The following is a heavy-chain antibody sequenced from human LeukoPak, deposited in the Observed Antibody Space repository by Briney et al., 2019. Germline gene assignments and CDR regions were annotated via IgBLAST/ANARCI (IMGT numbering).Heavy chain of an antibody. CDR2: IKGDGSYK. Sequence: GGSLRLSCAASGFTFSSYAMSWVRQAPGKGLEWVANIKGDGSYKYYVDSVKGRFTISRDNAKSSVYLQMNTLRAEDTAVYYCATSADSSGNDWGQGTLVTVSS. CDR3: ATSADSSGND. CDR1: GFTFSSYA. D-gene: IGHD3-22*01. J-gene: IGHJ4*02. V-gene: IGHV3-7*03.